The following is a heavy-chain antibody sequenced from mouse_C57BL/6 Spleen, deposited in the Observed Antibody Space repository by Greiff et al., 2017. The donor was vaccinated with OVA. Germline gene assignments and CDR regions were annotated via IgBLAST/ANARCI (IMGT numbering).Heavy chain of an antibody. CDR2: ISDGGSYT. V-gene: IGHV5-4*03. CDR3: ARERGVYDY. Sequence: EVMLVESGGGLVKPGGSLKLSCEASGFTFSSYAMSWVRQTPEKRLEWVATISDGGSYTYYPDNVKGRFTISVDNATHTLYLQMSQLKAEDTSMYSCARERGVYDYWGQGTSLTVSS. J-gene: IGHJ2*02. CDR1: GFTFSSYA.